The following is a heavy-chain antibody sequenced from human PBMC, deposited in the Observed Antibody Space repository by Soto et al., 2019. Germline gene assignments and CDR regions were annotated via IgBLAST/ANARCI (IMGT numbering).Heavy chain of an antibody. CDR1: GFTFSSYA. Sequence: GSLRLSCAASGFTFSSYAMSWVRQAPGKGLEWVSAISGSGGSTYYADSVKGRFTISRDNSKNTLYLQMNSLRAEDTAVYYCAKDPDYYYDSSGYYIDYWGQGTLVTVSS. V-gene: IGHV3-23*01. D-gene: IGHD3-22*01. J-gene: IGHJ4*02. CDR3: AKDPDYYYDSSGYYIDY. CDR2: ISGSGGST.